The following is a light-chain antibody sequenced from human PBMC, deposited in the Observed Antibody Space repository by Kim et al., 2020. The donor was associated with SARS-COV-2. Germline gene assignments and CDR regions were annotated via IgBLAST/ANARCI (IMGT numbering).Light chain of an antibody. CDR3: CSYAGRFTWV. V-gene: IGLV2-11*03. J-gene: IGLJ3*02. CDR2: DVN. Sequence: GPPVTISCTGSSSDVGDYDLVSWYQQLPGPAPTLIMADVNKRPSGVPDRFSGSKSGNTASLTISGLQVEDEADYYCCSYAGRFTWVFGGGTKLTVL. CDR1: SSDVGDYDL.